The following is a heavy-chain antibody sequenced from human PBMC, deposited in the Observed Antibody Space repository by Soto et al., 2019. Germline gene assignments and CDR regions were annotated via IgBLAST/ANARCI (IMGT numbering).Heavy chain of an antibody. V-gene: IGHV4-39*01. CDR2: IYYSGSN. CDR3: ARHHCSSTSCKAFYYYYYMDV. J-gene: IGHJ6*03. D-gene: IGHD2-2*01. CDR1: GGYIISSGYY. Sequence: SETQRLTCTVSGGYIISSGYYWGWIQKPPGKGLEWIGSIYYSGSNYYNPSLKSRVTISVDTSKNQFALKLSSVTAADTAVYYCARHHCSSTSCKAFYYYYYMDVWGKGTTVTVSS.